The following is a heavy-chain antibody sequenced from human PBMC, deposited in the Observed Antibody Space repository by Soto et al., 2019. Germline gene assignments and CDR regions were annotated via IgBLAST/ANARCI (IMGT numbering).Heavy chain of an antibody. CDR3: ARGGYCTNGVGQGRYYYYGMDV. Sequence: ASVKVSCKASGYTFTSYDINWVRQATGQGLEWMGWMNPNSGNTGYAQKFQGRVTMTRNTSISTAYMELSSLRSEDTAVYYCARGGYCTNGVGQGRYYYYGMDVWGQGTTVTVSS. CDR2: MNPNSGNT. D-gene: IGHD2-8*01. V-gene: IGHV1-8*01. J-gene: IGHJ6*02. CDR1: GYTFTSYD.